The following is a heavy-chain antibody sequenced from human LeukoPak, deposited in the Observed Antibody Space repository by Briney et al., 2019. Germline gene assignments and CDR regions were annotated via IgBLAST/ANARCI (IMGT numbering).Heavy chain of an antibody. Sequence: SETLSLTCTVSGGSISDYYWTWIRQSPGTGLEWIGYIYYSGSTNYNPSLKSRVTISVDTSKNQFSLKLSSVTAADTAVYYCARDLGPPLDAFDIWGQGTMVTVSS. CDR3: ARDLGPPLDAFDI. V-gene: IGHV4-59*01. CDR2: IYYSGST. CDR1: GGSISDYY. J-gene: IGHJ3*02.